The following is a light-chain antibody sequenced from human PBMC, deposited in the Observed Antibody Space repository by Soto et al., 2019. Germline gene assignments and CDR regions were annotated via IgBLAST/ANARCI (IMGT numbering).Light chain of an antibody. CDR2: EVS. Sequence: QSALTQPASVSGSPGQSITISCTGTSSDVGGYNYVSWYQQHPGKAPKVVIYEVSNRPSWISNRFSGSKSGNTASLTISGLQAEEEADYYCSSYTSSSTLVFGGGTKLTVL. CDR3: SSYTSSSTLV. J-gene: IGLJ2*01. V-gene: IGLV2-14*01. CDR1: SSDVGGYNY.